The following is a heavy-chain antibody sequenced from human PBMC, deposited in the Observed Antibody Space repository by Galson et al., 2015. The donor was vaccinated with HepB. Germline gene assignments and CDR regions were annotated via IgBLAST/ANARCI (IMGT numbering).Heavy chain of an antibody. CDR1: GFTFGANP. J-gene: IGHJ4*02. CDR3: VQSGGYCGGDCFYYFDN. Sequence: SLRLSCAASGFTFGANPMHWVRQAPGKGLEWVSAISGSGDSTFYADSVNDRFIISRDNSKNTLYLQMNSLTAVDTAVYYCVQSGGYCGGDCFYYFDNWGQGTLVAVSS. CDR2: ISGSGDST. V-gene: IGHV3-23*01. D-gene: IGHD2-21*01.